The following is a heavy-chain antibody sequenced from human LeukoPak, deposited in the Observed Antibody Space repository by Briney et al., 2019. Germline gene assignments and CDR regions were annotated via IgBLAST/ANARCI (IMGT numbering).Heavy chain of an antibody. CDR2: IDPGDSET. V-gene: IGHV5-51*01. CDR3: AIYYAVKSYFQSY. D-gene: IGHD1-26*01. J-gene: IGHJ4*02. Sequence: GESLKISCKGSGFIFTSYWIGWVRQVPGQGLEWMGIIDPGDSETRYRSSFQGQVTISADKSISTAYLQWSSLKASDTAMYYCAIYYAVKSYFQSYWGQGTLVTVSS. CDR1: GFIFTSYW.